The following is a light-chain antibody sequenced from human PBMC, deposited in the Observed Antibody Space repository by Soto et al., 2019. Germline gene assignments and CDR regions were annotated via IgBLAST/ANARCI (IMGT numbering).Light chain of an antibody. Sequence: TLSLSPGERATLSCRASQSVSSYLAWYQQKPGQAPRLLIYDASNRATGIPARFSGSGSGTDFTLTISSLEPEDFAVYYCPRRSNWVIFGGVTMVDSK. CDR2: DAS. V-gene: IGKV3-11*01. CDR1: QSVSSY. J-gene: IGKJ4*01. CDR3: PRRSNWVI.